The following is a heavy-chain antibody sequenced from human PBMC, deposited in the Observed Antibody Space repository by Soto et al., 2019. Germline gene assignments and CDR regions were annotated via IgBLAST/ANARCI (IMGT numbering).Heavy chain of an antibody. CDR3: AMGTMDV. J-gene: IGHJ6*04. CDR1: GFTFRTYW. Sequence: GGSLRLSFAASGFTFRTYWMQWARQAPGKGLEWVSRINNDGSSTNYADSVKGRFTISRDNAKDTLYLQMNSLRAEDTATYYCAMGTMDVWGKGTTVTVSS. CDR2: INNDGSST. D-gene: IGHD7-27*01. V-gene: IGHV3-74*01.